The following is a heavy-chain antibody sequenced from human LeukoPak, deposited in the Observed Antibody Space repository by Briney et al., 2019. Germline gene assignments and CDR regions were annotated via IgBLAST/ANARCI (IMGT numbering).Heavy chain of an antibody. CDR2: ISGDGANT. J-gene: IGHJ4*01. V-gene: IGHV3-43*02. Sequence: GGSLRLSCASSGYNFDDYVMHWVRQPPGKGLEWISLISGDGANTYYSDSVRGRFTISRDNSKNSLYLQMYSLRIEDTALYYCAKGLVPGRWYVDSRGQGTLVTVSS. D-gene: IGHD6-6*01. CDR3: AKGLVPGRWYVDS. CDR1: GYNFDDYV.